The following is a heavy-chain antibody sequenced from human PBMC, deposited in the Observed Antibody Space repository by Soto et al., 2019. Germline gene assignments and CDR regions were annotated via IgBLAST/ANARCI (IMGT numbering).Heavy chain of an antibody. D-gene: IGHD2-15*01. CDR3: ARHTPRWNFDY. Sequence: LQLQESGPGLVKPSETLSLTCTVSGGSISSSSYYWGWIRQPPGKWLEWIGSIYYSGSTYSNPSLKSRVTISGYTSKNQFSLKLSAVTAADPAVYYCARHTPRWNFDYWGQGTPVTVSS. V-gene: IGHV4-39*01. CDR1: GGSISSSSYY. J-gene: IGHJ4*02. CDR2: IYYSGST.